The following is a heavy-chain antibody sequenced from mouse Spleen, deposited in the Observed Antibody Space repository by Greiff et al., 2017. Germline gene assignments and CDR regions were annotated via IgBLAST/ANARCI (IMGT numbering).Heavy chain of an antibody. CDR1: GFSLTSYG. D-gene: IGHD1-2*01. Sequence: QVQLQQSGPGLVAPSQSLSITCTVSGFSLTSYGVDWVRQSPGKGLEWLGVIWGGGSTNYNSALKSRLSISKDNSKSQVFLKMNSLQTDDTAMYYCATGYGPATGAFAYWGQGTLVTVSA. CDR2: IWGGGST. CDR3: ATGYGPATGAFAY. J-gene: IGHJ3*01. V-gene: IGHV2-6*01.